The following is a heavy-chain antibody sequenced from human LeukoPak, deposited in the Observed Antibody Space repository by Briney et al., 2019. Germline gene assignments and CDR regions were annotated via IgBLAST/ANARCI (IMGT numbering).Heavy chain of an antibody. J-gene: IGHJ4*02. D-gene: IGHD6-13*01. CDR1: GGSISCGSYY. CDR3: ARVEAGAAAFYFDH. CDR2: IHTSGSP. V-gene: IGHV4-61*02. Sequence: SETLSLTCTVSGGSISCGSYYWTWLRQPAGKGLECIGRIHTSGSPKYNPSLKSRVTISLDTSKNQFSLKVTSVTAADTAVYYCARVEAGAAAFYFDHWGRGTLVTVSS.